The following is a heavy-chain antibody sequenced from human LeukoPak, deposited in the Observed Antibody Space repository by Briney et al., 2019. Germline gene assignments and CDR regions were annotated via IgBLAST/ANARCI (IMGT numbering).Heavy chain of an antibody. D-gene: IGHD4-23*01. V-gene: IGHV4-59*08. CDR3: ARHGGGNSIYYLDY. J-gene: IGHJ4*02. CDR1: RGSINTYY. CDR2: IYCGGST. Sequence: SETLSLTCTVSRGSINTYYWSWIRQPPGKGLEWIGYIYCGGSTNYNPSLESRVTISVDTSKNQFSLKLSSVTAADTAVYYCARHGGGNSIYYLDYWGQGTLVTVSS.